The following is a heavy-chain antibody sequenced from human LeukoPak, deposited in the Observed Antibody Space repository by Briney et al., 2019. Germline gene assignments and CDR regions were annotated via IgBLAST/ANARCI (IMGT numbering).Heavy chain of an antibody. CDR1: GGSFSGYY. J-gene: IGHJ6*03. D-gene: IGHD3-3*01. CDR2: INQSGRT. V-gene: IGHV4-34*01. CDR3: ARVYYDFWSSHMTFCNMDV. Sequence: PSETLSLTCAVYGGSFSGYYWSWIRQVPGKGLEWIGEINQSGRTNYNPSLKSRVTISVDTSKNQISLKLSFVTATDTAVYYCARVYYDFWSSHMTFCNMDVWGKGTTVTVSS.